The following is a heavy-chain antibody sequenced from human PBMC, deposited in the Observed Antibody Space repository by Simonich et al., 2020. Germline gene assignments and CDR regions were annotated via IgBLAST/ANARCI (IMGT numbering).Heavy chain of an antibody. J-gene: IGHJ6*03. V-gene: IGHV1-2*02. D-gene: IGHD7-27*01. CDR2: INPNSGGT. CDR3: ARGALTGDYYYMDV. Sequence: QVQLVQSGAEVKKPGASVKVSCKASGYTFTGYYMHWVRQAPGQGLEGMGWINPNSGGTNYAKKCQGRVTMTRDTSISTAYMELSRLRSDDTAVYYCARGALTGDYYYMDVWGKGTTVTVSS. CDR1: GYTFTGYY.